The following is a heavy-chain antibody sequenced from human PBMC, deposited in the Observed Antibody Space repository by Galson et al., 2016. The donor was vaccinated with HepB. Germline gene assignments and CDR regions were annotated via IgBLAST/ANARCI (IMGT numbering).Heavy chain of an antibody. J-gene: IGHJ4*02. Sequence: SLRLSCAASGIPFSISGMHWVRQVPGKGLVWVSRLNTDGRTTNYADSVKGRFTISRDNAKNTLYLQMNSLRVEDTAVYYCARASIVGATSGFDFWGQGTLVTVSS. CDR1: GIPFSISG. CDR3: ARASIVGATSGFDF. V-gene: IGHV3-74*01. D-gene: IGHD1-26*01. CDR2: LNTDGRTT.